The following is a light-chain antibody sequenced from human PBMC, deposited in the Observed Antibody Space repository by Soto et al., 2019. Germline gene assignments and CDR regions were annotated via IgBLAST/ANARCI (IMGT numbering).Light chain of an antibody. J-gene: IGKJ2*01. Sequence: EIVLTQSPGTLSLSPGDRATLSCRASQSVSSSYLVWYQQKAGQAPRLLIYGSSSRATGIPDRFSGSGSGTDFTLTISRLEPEDFAVYYCQQYDNSPPNSVGSVIFGQGTKLEIK. V-gene: IGKV3-20*01. CDR2: GSS. CDR3: QQYDNSPPNSVGSVI. CDR1: QSVSSSY.